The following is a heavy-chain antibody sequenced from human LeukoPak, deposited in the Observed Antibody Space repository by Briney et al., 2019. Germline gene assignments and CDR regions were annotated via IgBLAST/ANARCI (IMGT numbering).Heavy chain of an antibody. CDR2: INSDGSST. J-gene: IGHJ6*02. D-gene: IGHD3-9*01. CDR1: GFTFSRYW. Sequence: GGSLRLSCAASGFTFSRYWMDWVRQAPGKGLVWVSRINSDGSSTSYADSVKGRFTISRDNSKNTLYLQMNSLRAEDTAVYYCAKDDYDILTGYSNHYYYGMDVWGQGTTVTVSS. CDR3: AKDDYDILTGYSNHYYYGMDV. V-gene: IGHV3-74*01.